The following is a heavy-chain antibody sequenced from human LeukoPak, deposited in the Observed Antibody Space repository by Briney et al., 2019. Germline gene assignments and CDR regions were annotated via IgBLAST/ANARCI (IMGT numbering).Heavy chain of an antibody. CDR2: ISSSGTTM. J-gene: IGHJ3*02. D-gene: IGHD6-19*01. CDR1: GFTFSSYE. V-gene: IGHV3-48*03. CDR3: ARKGQWLVRGTFDI. Sequence: GSLRLSCAASGFTFSSYEMNWVRQAPGKGLEWVSYISSSGTTMFYADSLKGRFTISRDNAKNSLYLQMNSLRAEDAAVYYCARKGQWLVRGTFDIWGQGTVVTVSS.